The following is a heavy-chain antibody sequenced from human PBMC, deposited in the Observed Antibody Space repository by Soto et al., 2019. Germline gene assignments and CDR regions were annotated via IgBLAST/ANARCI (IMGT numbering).Heavy chain of an antibody. V-gene: IGHV4-4*02. Sequence: PSETLSLTCAVSGASVSSSDWWAWVRQPPGKGLQWIGEIYQSGKTNYNPSLESRVTMSIDRSMNEFSLKVTSLTAADTAVYYCARLTSQGPRFDSWGQGSLVTVSS. CDR2: IYQSGKT. J-gene: IGHJ4*02. CDR3: ARLTSQGPRFDS. CDR1: GASVSSSDW.